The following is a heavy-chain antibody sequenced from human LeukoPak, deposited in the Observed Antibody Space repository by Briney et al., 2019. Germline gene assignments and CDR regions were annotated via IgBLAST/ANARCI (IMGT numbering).Heavy chain of an antibody. CDR1: GFTFSSYS. D-gene: IGHD3-9*01. CDR3: ARDAHLSYDILTGYYPGYCGMDV. V-gene: IGHV3-21*01. J-gene: IGHJ6*02. Sequence: SGGSLRLSCAASGFTFSSYSMNWVRQAPGKGLEWVSSISSTSSYIYYADSVKGRFTISRDNAKNSLYLQMNSLRAEDTAVFYCARDAHLSYDILTGYYPGYCGMDVWGQGTTVTVSS. CDR2: ISSTSSYI.